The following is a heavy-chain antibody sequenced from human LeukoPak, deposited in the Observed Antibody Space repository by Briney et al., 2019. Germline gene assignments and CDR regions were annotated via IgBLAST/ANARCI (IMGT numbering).Heavy chain of an antibody. CDR3: AKDYGSGSYYSANAFDI. V-gene: IGHV3-23*01. CDR1: GFTFSSYA. D-gene: IGHD3-10*01. J-gene: IGHJ3*02. Sequence: PGGSLRLSCAASGFTFSSYAMNWVRQAPGKGLEWVSGISGSGSSTYYADSVKGRFTISRDNSKNTLYLQMNSLRAEDTAVYYCAKDYGSGSYYSANAFDIWGQGTMVTVSS. CDR2: ISGSGSST.